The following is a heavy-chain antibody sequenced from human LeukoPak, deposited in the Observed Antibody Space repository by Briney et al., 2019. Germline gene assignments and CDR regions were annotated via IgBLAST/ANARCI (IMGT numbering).Heavy chain of an antibody. CDR2: IYYSGST. V-gene: IGHV4-61*08. CDR1: GGSISSGGYS. J-gene: IGHJ4*02. CDR3: ARTVGWASCCGAIDY. D-gene: IGHD2-21*01. Sequence: KSSETLSLTCAVSGGSISSGGYSWSWIRQPPGKGLEWIGYIYYSGSTNYNPSLKSRVTISVDTSKNQFSLKLSSVTAADTAVYYCARTVGWASCCGAIDYWGQGTLVTVSS.